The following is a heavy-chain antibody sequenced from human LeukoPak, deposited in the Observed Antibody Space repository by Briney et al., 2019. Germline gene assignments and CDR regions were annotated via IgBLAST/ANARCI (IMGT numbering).Heavy chain of an antibody. CDR1: GYTFTSYY. J-gene: IGHJ4*02. V-gene: IGHV1-46*01. Sequence: ASVKVSCRASGYTFTSYYMHWVRQAPGQGLEWMGIINPSGGSTSYAQKFQGRVTMTRDTSTSTVYMELSSLRSEDTAVYYCASPGEKDYYFDYWGQGTLVTVSS. CDR2: INPSGGST. CDR3: ASPGEKDYYFDY. D-gene: IGHD3-16*01.